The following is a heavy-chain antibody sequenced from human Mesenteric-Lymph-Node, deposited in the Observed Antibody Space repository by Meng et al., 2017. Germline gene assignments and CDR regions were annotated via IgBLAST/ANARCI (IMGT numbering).Heavy chain of an antibody. CDR3: ARGRGYGDYGSLY. CDR2: IYHSGST. Sequence: QVQAQGAGPGRDKPAGTLSLTRAVSGGSISSSNWWSWCRQPPGKGLEWIGEIYHSGSTNYNPSLKSRVTISVDKSKNQFSLKLSSVTAADTAVYYCARGRGYGDYGSLYWGQGTLVTVSS. D-gene: IGHD4-17*01. V-gene: IGHV4-4*02. CDR1: GGSISSSNW. J-gene: IGHJ4*02.